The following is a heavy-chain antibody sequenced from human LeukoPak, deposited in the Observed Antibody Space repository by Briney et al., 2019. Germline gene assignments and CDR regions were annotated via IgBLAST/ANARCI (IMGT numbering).Heavy chain of an antibody. Sequence: ASVKVSCKASGYTFIGYYIHWVRQAPGQGFEWMGWINPNSGGTNYAQKFQGRVTMTRDTSIRTAYMELSRLRSDDTAVYYCARGEGAFDIWGQGTMVTVSS. CDR2: INPNSGGT. CDR3: ARGEGAFDI. CDR1: GYTFIGYY. V-gene: IGHV1-2*02. J-gene: IGHJ3*02.